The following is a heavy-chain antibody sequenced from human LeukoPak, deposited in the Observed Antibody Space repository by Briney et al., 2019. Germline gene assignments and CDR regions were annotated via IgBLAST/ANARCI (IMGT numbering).Heavy chain of an antibody. D-gene: IGHD3-22*01. CDR2: IIPIFGIE. Sequence: SVKVSCKASGGTLSSYAINWVRQAPGQGLEWIGRIIPIFGIENYAQNFQGRVTITADKSTNTAYMELSSLRSEDTAFYYCARADSSGYSLDENFDYWSQGTLVTVSS. CDR3: ARADSSGYSLDENFDY. CDR1: GGTLSSYA. V-gene: IGHV1-69*04. J-gene: IGHJ4*02.